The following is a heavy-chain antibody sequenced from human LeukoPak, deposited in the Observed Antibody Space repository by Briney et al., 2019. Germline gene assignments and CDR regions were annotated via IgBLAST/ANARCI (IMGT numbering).Heavy chain of an antibody. CDR2: ISAYNGNT. J-gene: IGHJ6*03. D-gene: IGHD3-3*02. CDR3: ARGILVAGYYYYYYMDV. Sequence: ASVKVSCKASGYTFTSYGISWVRQAPGQGLEWMGWISAYNGNTNYAQKLQGRVTMTTDTSTSTAYMELRSLRSDDTAVYYCARGILVAGYYYYYYMDVWGKGTTVTISS. V-gene: IGHV1-18*01. CDR1: GYTFTSYG.